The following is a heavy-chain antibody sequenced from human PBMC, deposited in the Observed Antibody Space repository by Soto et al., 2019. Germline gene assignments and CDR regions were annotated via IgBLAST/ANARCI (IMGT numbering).Heavy chain of an antibody. CDR2: IYYSGST. J-gene: IGHJ6*04. CDR1: GGSISSYY. V-gene: IGHV4-59*01. CDR3: ASSFLEWLLLEV. Sequence: SETLSLTCAVPGGSISSYYWSWIRQPPGKGLEWIGYIYYSGSTNYNPSLKSRVTISVDTSKNQFSLKLSSVTAADTAVYYCASSFLEWLLLEVWGKGTTVTVSS. D-gene: IGHD3-3*01.